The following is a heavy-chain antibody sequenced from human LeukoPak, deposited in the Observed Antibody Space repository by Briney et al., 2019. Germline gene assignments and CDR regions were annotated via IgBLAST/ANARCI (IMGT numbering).Heavy chain of an antibody. J-gene: IGHJ4*02. D-gene: IGHD3-10*01. V-gene: IGHV1-69*01. CDR2: IIPIFGTA. CDR3: ARGRGGFGEFRVYYFDY. CDR1: GGTFSSYA. Sequence: GSSVKVSCKASGGTFSSYAISWVRQAPGQGLEWMGGIIPIFGTANYAQKFQGRVTTTADESTSTAYMELSSLRSEDTAVYYCARGRGGFGEFRVYYFDYWGQGTLVTVSS.